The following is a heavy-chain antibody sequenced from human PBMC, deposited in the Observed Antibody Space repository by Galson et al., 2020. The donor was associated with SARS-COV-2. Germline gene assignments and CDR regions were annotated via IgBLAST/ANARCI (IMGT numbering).Heavy chain of an antibody. D-gene: IGHD1-26*01. V-gene: IGHV1-18*04. CDR1: GYTFHNYG. J-gene: IGHJ3*01. Sequence: ASVKVSCKASGYTFHNYGVSWVRQAPGQGLEWMGWISGYNGYTNFDQKVRDRVTLTTDAYTTTAYMELKSLRSDDTAVYYCVRDESGVWRIESFDVWCQGTMVTVSS. CDR3: VRDESGVWRIESFDV. CDR2: ISGYNGYT.